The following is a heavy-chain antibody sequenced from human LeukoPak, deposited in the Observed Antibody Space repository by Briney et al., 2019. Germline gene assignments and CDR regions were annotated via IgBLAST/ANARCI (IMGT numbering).Heavy chain of an antibody. CDR2: IYYSGNT. J-gene: IGHJ4*02. CDR1: GGSISSYY. V-gene: IGHV4-59*12. Sequence: SETLSLTCTVSGGSISSYYWSWIRQPPEKGLEFIGYIYYSGNTNYNPSLKSRVTISVDTSKNQFSLRLSSVTAADTAVYYCARIDTSGYNGYSFDYWGQGTLVTVSS. D-gene: IGHD3-22*01. CDR3: ARIDTSGYNGYSFDY.